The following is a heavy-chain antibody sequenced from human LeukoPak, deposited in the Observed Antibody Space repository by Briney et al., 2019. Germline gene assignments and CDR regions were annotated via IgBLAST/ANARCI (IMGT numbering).Heavy chain of an antibody. D-gene: IGHD5-24*01. V-gene: IGHV3-66*01. CDR1: AFTVSSNY. Sequence: GGSLRLSCAASAFTVSSNYMSWVRQAPGKGLEWVSVIYSGGSTFYADSVKGLFTIPRDNSKNTVYLQMNSLRAEDTAVYYCASGRRDGYLDYWGQGTLVTVSS. J-gene: IGHJ4*02. CDR2: IYSGGST. CDR3: ASGRRDGYLDY.